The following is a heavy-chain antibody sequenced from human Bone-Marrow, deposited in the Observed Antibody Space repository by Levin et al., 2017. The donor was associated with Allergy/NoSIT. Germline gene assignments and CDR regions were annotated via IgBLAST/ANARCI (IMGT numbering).Heavy chain of an antibody. J-gene: IGHJ6*02. CDR1: GFTFSSYA. CDR2: ISYDGSNK. V-gene: IGHV3-30*04. D-gene: IGHD4-17*01. Sequence: GESLKISCAASGFTFSSYAMHWVRQAPGKGLEWVAVISYDGSNKYYADSVKGRFTISRDNSKNTLYLQMNSLRAEDTAVYYCARDIGATTVTTWGSGMDVWGQGTTVTVSS. CDR3: ARDIGATTVTTWGSGMDV.